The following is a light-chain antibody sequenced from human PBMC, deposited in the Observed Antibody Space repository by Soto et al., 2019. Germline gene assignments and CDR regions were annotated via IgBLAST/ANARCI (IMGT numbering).Light chain of an antibody. Sequence: QAVVTQPPSVSAAPGQKVTISCSGSSSNIGNNYVSWYQQLPGTAPKLLIYDNNKRPSGIPDRFSGSKSGTSATLGISGLRTGDEADYYCGSWDTSLSAMVFGGGTKVTVL. J-gene: IGLJ2*01. CDR3: GSWDTSLSAMV. CDR2: DNN. V-gene: IGLV1-51*01. CDR1: SSNIGNNY.